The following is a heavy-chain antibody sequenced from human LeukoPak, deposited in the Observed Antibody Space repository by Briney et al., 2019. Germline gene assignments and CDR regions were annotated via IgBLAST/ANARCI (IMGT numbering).Heavy chain of an antibody. CDR3: ARAYYGALYFDY. CDR2: INHSGST. Sequence: SETLSLTCAVYGGSFSGYYWSWIRQPPGKGLEWIGEINHSGSTNYNPSLKSRVTISVDTSKNQFSLKLSSVTAADTAVYYCARAYYGALYFDYWGQGTLVTVSS. V-gene: IGHV4-34*01. J-gene: IGHJ4*02. CDR1: GGSFSGYY. D-gene: IGHD3-22*01.